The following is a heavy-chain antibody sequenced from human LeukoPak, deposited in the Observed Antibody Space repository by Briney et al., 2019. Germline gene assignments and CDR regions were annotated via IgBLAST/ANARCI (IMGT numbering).Heavy chain of an antibody. CDR1: GFTFSNYA. CDR3: ARSLLTTATGTGRALDI. D-gene: IGHD1-1*01. V-gene: IGHV3-23*01. Sequence: GGSLRLSCAASGFTFSNYAMSWVRQAPGKGLEWVSVISGSTDITYYPVSVKGRFTISRDNSKNTLYLQMNSLRAEDTAQYFCARSLLTTATGTGRALDIWGQGTMVTVSS. CDR2: ISGSTDIT. J-gene: IGHJ3*02.